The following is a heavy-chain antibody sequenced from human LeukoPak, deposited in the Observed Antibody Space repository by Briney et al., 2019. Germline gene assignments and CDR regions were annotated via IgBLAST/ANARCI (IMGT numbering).Heavy chain of an antibody. CDR1: GYSISSGYY. Sequence: KPSETLSLTCTVSGYSISSGYYWGWIRQPPGKGLEWIGSIYHSGSTYYNPSLKSRVTISVDTSKNQFSLKLRSVTAADTAVYYCARTQYTGYDRDAFDIWGQGTMVTVSS. D-gene: IGHD5-12*01. J-gene: IGHJ3*02. CDR2: IYHSGST. CDR3: ARTQYTGYDRDAFDI. V-gene: IGHV4-38-2*02.